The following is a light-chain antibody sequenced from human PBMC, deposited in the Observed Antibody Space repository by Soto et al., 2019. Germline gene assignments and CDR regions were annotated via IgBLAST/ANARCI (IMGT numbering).Light chain of an antibody. J-gene: IGKJ1*01. CDR1: QSISSW. Sequence: IQMTQAPSTLSASVLYRVTITFRASQSISSWLACYQQKPGKAPKLLIYDASSLESGVPSTFSGTASGTEFTLTISSLQPDDFATYYCQQYNSFPWTFGQGTKVDIK. CDR3: QQYNSFPWT. CDR2: DAS. V-gene: IGKV1-5*01.